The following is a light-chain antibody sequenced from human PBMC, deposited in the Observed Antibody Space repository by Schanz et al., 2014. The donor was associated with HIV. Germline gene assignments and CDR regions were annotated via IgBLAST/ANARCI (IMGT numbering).Light chain of an antibody. CDR2: GNN. Sequence: QSVLTQPPSASGTPGQRVTISCSGSSSNIGSKTVNWYQHLPGTAPKLLMYGNNLRPSGVPDRFSGSKSGNTASLTVSRLQAEDEADYYCTSYAGSNNVVFGGGTKLTVL. CDR1: SSNIGSKT. CDR3: TSYAGSNNVV. V-gene: IGLV1-44*01. J-gene: IGLJ2*01.